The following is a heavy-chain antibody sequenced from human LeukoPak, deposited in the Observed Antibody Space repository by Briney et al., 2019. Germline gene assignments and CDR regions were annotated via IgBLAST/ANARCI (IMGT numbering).Heavy chain of an antibody. CDR3: ASGIAADLY. J-gene: IGHJ4*02. CDR1: GGSISSGSYY. CDR2: IYTSGST. V-gene: IGHV4-61*02. Sequence: SETLSLTCTVSGGSISSGSYYWSWIRQPAGKGLVWIGRIYTSGSTNYNPSLNSRVTISVDTSKNQFSLKLSSVTAADTAVYYCASGIAADLYWGQGTLVTVSS. D-gene: IGHD6-13*01.